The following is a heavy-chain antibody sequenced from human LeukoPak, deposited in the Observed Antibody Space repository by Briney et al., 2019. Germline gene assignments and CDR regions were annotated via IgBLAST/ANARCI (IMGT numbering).Heavy chain of an antibody. D-gene: IGHD6-13*01. J-gene: IGHJ4*02. CDR2: IYTSGST. CDR3: AREYTGYSSSWYIDY. V-gene: IGHV4-4*07. Sequence: SETLSLTSTVSGGSISSYYWSWIRQPAGKGLEWIGRIYTSGSTNYNPSLKSRVTMSVDTSKNQFSLKLSSVTAADTAVYYCAREYTGYSSSWYIDYWGQGTLVTVSS. CDR1: GGSISSYY.